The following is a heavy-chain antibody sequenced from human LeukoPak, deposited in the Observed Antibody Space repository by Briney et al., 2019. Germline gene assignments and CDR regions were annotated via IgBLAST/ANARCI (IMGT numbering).Heavy chain of an antibody. Sequence: PSETLSLTCAVYGGSFSGYYWSWIRQPPGKGLEWIGEINHSGGTNYNPSLKSRVTISVDTSKNQFSLKLSSVTAADTAVYYCASRYYSSGWYLDYWGQGTLVTVSS. CDR1: GGSFSGYY. D-gene: IGHD6-19*01. J-gene: IGHJ4*02. CDR3: ASRYYSSGWYLDY. V-gene: IGHV4-34*01. CDR2: INHSGGT.